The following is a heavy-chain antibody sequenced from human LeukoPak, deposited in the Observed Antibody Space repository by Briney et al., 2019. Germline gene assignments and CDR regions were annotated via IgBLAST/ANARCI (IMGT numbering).Heavy chain of an antibody. CDR1: GYTFTSYG. CDR2: ISAYNGNT. CDR3: VYSYGDFQSDALDI. D-gene: IGHD4-17*01. V-gene: IGHV1-18*01. J-gene: IGHJ3*02. Sequence: ASVNVSCKASGYTFTSYGISWVRQAPGQGLEWMGWISAYNGNTNYAQKLQGRVTMTTDTSTSTAYMELRSLRSDDTAVYYCVYSYGDFQSDALDIWGQGTMVTVSS.